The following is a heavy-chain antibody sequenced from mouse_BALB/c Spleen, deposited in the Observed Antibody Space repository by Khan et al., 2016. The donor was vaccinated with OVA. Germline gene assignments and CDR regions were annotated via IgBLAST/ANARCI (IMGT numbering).Heavy chain of an antibody. CDR3: ARHGSSSWFAY. Sequence: VQLQQPGPELMKPGASVKISCKASGYSFTSYYIHWVKQSHGKSLEWIGYIDPFNDDTNYNQKFKSKATLTVDRSSSTAYMHLSSLTSEDSAVYYCARHGSSSWFAYWGQGTLVTVSA. CDR1: GYSFTSYY. J-gene: IGHJ3*01. CDR2: IDPFNDDT. D-gene: IGHD1-1*01. V-gene: IGHV1S135*01.